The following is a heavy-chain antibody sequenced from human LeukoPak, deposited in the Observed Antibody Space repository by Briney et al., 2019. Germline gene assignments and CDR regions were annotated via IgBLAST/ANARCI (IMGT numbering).Heavy chain of an antibody. CDR1: GFTFSSYG. V-gene: IGHV3-48*01. CDR3: AREELRFLEWLQYYYYGMDV. D-gene: IGHD3-3*01. J-gene: IGHJ6*02. Sequence: GGSLRLSCAASGFTFSSYGMNWVRQAPGKGLEWVSYIGSSSSTIYYADSVKGRFTISRDNSKNTLYLQMNSLRAEDTAVYYCAREELRFLEWLQYYYYGMDVWGQGTTVTVSS. CDR2: IGSSSSTI.